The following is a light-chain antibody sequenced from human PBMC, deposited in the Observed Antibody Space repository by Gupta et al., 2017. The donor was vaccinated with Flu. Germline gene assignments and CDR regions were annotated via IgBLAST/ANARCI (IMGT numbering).Light chain of an antibody. CDR2: EVS. CDR3: RRGTHPWT. Sequence: DAVRTQSPLSLPVTLGQPAYISCRSSQSRVYKNGITYLNWFQQRPGQSPRRLIYEVSNRDSGVPDRFSGSGSGTDFTLKISRVEAEDVGVYYCRRGTHPWTFGQGTRMEI. J-gene: IGKJ2*02. CDR1: QSRVYKNGITY. V-gene: IGKV2-30*01.